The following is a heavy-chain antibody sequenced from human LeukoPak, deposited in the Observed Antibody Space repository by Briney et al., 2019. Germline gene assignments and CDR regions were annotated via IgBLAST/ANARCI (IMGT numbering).Heavy chain of an antibody. J-gene: IGHJ4*02. CDR2: IYSGGST. CDR3: ASVVSGYFDY. V-gene: IGHV3-53*01. Sequence: GSLRLXCAASXFTVSSNYMSWVRQAPGKGLEWVSVIYSGGSTYYADSVKGRFTISRDNSKNTLYLQMNSLRAEDTAVYYCASVVSGYFDYWGQGTLVTVSS. CDR1: XFTVSSNY.